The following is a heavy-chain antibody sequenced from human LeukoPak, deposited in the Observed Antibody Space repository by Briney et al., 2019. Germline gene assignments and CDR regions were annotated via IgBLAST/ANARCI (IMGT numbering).Heavy chain of an antibody. V-gene: IGHV3-23*01. CDR2: ISRSGGRT. Sequence: GGSLTLPCPGSGFTFSSYAMSWVRQAPGKGLDWVSAISRSGGRTYYADSVKGRFTISRDNSKNTLYLQMDSLTAEDTAVYYCAKSSGWYEGFDYWGQGTLVTVSS. D-gene: IGHD6-19*01. CDR3: AKSSGWYEGFDY. J-gene: IGHJ4*02. CDR1: GFTFSSYA.